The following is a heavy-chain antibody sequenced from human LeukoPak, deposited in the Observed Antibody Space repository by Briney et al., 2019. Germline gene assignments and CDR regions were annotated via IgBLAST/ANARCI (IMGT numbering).Heavy chain of an antibody. D-gene: IGHD6-13*01. CDR3: ATGGSSWASHY. V-gene: IGHV1-24*01. Sequence: GASEKISCKVSGYTLTELSMHWVRQAPRKRLEWMGGFDPEDGETIYAQKFQGRVTMTEDTSTDTAYMELSSLRSEDTAVYYCATGGSSWASHYWGQGTLVTVSS. J-gene: IGHJ4*02. CDR2: FDPEDGET. CDR1: GYTLTELS.